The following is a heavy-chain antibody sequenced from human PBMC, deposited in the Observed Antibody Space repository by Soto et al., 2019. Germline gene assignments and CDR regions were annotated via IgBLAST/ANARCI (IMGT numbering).Heavy chain of an antibody. V-gene: IGHV3-21*01. CDR3: ARDGPYGDYVDDY. J-gene: IGHJ4*02. D-gene: IGHD4-17*01. Sequence: GGSLRLSCAASGFTFSSYSMNWVRQAPGKGLEWVSSISSSSSYIYYADSVKGRFTISRDNAKNSLYLQMNSLRAEDTAVYYCARDGPYGDYVDDYWGQGTLVTVSS. CDR2: ISSSSSYI. CDR1: GFTFSSYS.